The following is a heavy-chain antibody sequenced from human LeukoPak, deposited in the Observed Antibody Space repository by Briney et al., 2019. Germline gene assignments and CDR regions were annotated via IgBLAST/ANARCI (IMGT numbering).Heavy chain of an antibody. Sequence: GGSLRLSCAASGFTVSSNYMSWVRQAPGKGLEWVGRIKSKTDGGTTDYAAPVKGRFTISRDDSKNTLYLQMNSLKTEDTAVYYCTTEPRAYYDILTGYYTHGYWGQGTLVTVSS. CDR2: IKSKTDGGTT. CDR1: GFTVSSNY. J-gene: IGHJ4*02. CDR3: TTEPRAYYDILTGYYTHGY. D-gene: IGHD3-9*01. V-gene: IGHV3-15*01.